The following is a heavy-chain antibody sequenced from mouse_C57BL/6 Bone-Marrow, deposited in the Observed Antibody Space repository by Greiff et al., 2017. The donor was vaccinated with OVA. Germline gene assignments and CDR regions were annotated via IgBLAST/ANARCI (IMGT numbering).Heavy chain of an antibody. Sequence: QVQLQQPGTELVKPGASVKLSCKASGYTFTSYWMHWVKQRPGQGLEWIGNINPSNGGTNYNEKFKSKATLTVDKSSSTAYMQLSSLTSEDSAVFYCARLDYYGSRSFAYWGQGTLVTVSA. D-gene: IGHD1-1*01. CDR1: GYTFTSYW. J-gene: IGHJ3*01. V-gene: IGHV1-53*01. CDR2: INPSNGGT. CDR3: ARLDYYGSRSFAY.